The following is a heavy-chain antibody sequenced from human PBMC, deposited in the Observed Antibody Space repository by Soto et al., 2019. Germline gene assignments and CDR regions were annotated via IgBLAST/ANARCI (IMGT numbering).Heavy chain of an antibody. J-gene: IGHJ6*03. V-gene: IGHV1-8*01. Sequence: ASVKVSCKASGYTFTSYDINWVRQATGQGLEWMGWMNPNSGNTGYAQKFQGRVTMTRNTSISTAYMELSSLRSEDTAVYYCARGQYNWNDGLNYYYYYMDVWGKGTTVTVSS. CDR3: ARGQYNWNDGLNYYYYYMDV. CDR1: GYTFTSYD. D-gene: IGHD1-1*01. CDR2: MNPNSGNT.